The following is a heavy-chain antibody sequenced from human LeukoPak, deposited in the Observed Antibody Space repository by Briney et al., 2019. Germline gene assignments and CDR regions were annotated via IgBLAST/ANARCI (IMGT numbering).Heavy chain of an antibody. CDR1: VFTFSSYA. J-gene: IGHJ4*02. V-gene: IGHV3-23*01. D-gene: IGHD6-19*01. CDR2: ISGSGRST. Sequence: QPGGSLRLSCAACVFTFSSYAMSWVRQTRGKGLEWVSAISGSGRSTYYADSVKGRYTLSSDNSKNTLYLQMNSLRAEDTAVYYCAKAGQWLVPLGYFDYWGQGTLVTVSS. CDR3: AKAGQWLVPLGYFDY.